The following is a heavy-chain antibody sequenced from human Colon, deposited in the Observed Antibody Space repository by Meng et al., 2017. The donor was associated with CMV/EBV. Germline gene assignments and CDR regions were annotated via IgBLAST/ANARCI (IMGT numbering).Heavy chain of an antibody. CDR3: ARAAVGGNEGIDY. D-gene: IGHD4-23*01. Sequence: GGSRRPSCPASEFTFDTYTMNWVRQAPGKGPEWLAYISPSSNSVYYADSVRGRFTVSRDNAKNSLYLQMNSLRADDTAIYYCARAAVGGNEGIDYWGQGTLVTVSS. CDR1: EFTFDTYT. J-gene: IGHJ4*02. V-gene: IGHV3-48*04. CDR2: ISPSSNSV.